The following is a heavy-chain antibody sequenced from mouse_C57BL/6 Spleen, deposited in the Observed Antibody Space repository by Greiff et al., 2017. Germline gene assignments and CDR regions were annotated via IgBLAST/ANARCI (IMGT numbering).Heavy chain of an antibody. CDR1: GYAFSSSW. D-gene: IGHD2-4*01. V-gene: IGHV1-82*01. Sequence: QVQLQQSGPELVKPGASVKISCKASGYAFSSSWMNWVKQRPGKGLEWIGRIYPGDGDTNYNGKFKGKATLTADKSSSTAYMQLSSLTSEDSAVYFCARYEDYYDYAFDYWGQGTTLTVSS. CDR3: ARYEDYYDYAFDY. J-gene: IGHJ2*01. CDR2: IYPGDGDT.